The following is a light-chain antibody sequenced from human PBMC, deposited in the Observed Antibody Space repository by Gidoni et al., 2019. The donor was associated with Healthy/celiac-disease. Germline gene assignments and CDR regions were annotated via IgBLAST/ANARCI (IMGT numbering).Light chain of an antibody. CDR2: DAS. Sequence: DIQMTQSPSSHSASEGDRVTITCRASQGIGTWLAWYQQKPGSSPKILIFDASSLQSGVPSRFSGSGSGTDFTLTISSLQPKDFATYYCHQASSFPRTFGQGTKVEVK. CDR3: HQASSFPRT. CDR1: QGIGTW. V-gene: IGKV1-12*01. J-gene: IGKJ1*01.